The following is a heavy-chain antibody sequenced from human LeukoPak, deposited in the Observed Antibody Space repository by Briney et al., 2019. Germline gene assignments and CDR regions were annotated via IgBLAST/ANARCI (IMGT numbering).Heavy chain of an antibody. CDR1: GGSFSGYY. J-gene: IGHJ6*04. D-gene: IGHD6-13*01. V-gene: IGHV4-34*01. CDR2: INHSGST. Sequence: SETLSLTCAVYGGSFSGYYWSWIRQPPGKGLEWIGEINHSGSTNYNSSLKSRVTISVDTSKNQFSLKLSSVTAADTAVYYCARLTAAAGTWYYGMDVWGKGTTVTVSS. CDR3: ARLTAAAGTWYYGMDV.